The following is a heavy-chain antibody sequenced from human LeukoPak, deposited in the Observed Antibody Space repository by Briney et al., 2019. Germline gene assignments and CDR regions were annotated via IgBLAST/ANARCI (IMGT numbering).Heavy chain of an antibody. V-gene: IGHV3-30-3*01. CDR3: ARGYYYESSGYYTHDY. CDR2: ISYDGSNK. CDR1: GFTFSSYA. Sequence: PGGSLRLSCAASGFTFSSYAIHWVRQAPGKGLEWVAVISYDGSNKYYADSVKGRFTISRDNSKNTLYLQMNSLRAEDTAVYYCARGYYYESSGYYTHDYWGQGTLVTVSS. J-gene: IGHJ4*02. D-gene: IGHD3-22*01.